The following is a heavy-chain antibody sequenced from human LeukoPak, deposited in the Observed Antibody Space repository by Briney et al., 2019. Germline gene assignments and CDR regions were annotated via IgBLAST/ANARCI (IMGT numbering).Heavy chain of an antibody. CDR2: IKQDGSET. Sequence: GGSLRLSCAASGFSFSNSWMSWVRQAPGKGLEWVANIKQDGSETYYVDSVKGRFTISRDNAKNSLYLQMNSLRAEDTAVYYCVRGGFYRYSGTSGDYWGQGGQVTVSS. V-gene: IGHV3-7*01. CDR3: VRGGFYRYSGTSGDY. D-gene: IGHD1-26*01. J-gene: IGHJ4*02. CDR1: GFSFSNSW.